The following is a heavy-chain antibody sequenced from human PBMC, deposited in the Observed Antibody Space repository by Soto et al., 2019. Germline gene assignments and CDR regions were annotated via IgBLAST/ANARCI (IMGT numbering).Heavy chain of an antibody. CDR1: GYTFTSYG. D-gene: IGHD3-22*01. CDR2: ISAYNGNT. J-gene: IGHJ5*02. V-gene: IGHV1-18*04. CDR3: ARDQDYYDSSGYPRPWFDP. Sequence: GASVKVSCKASGYTFTSYGISWVRQAPGQGLEWMGWISAYNGNTNYAQKLQGRVTMTTDTSTSTAYMELRSPRSDDTAVYYCARDQDYYDSSGYPRPWFDPWGQGTLVTVSS.